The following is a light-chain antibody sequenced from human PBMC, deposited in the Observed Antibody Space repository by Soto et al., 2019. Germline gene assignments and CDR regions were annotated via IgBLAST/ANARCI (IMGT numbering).Light chain of an antibody. CDR3: QQYSRLWS. J-gene: IGKJ1*01. Sequence: DIQMTQSPSSLSASVGDRVTITCRASESISTWLAWYQQKPGKAPKLLIYGASSLESGVPPRFSGDGSGTEFTLTISSLQRDDFGIYYCQQYSRLWSVGQGTKVDIK. CDR2: GAS. CDR1: ESISTW. V-gene: IGKV1-5*03.